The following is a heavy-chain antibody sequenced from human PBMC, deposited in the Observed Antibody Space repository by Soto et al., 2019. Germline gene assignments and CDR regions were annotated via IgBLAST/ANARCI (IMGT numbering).Heavy chain of an antibody. CDR1: GYTFTSYD. Sequence: ASVKVSCKASGYTFTSYDINWVRQATGHGLGWMGWINPNSGNIGYAQKFQGRVTMTRDTAIRTAYMEVSRLRSDDTAVYYCARGRASGSYYLLDYWGQGTLVTVSS. D-gene: IGHD3-10*01. J-gene: IGHJ4*02. CDR2: INPNSGNI. V-gene: IGHV1-8*01. CDR3: ARGRASGSYYLLDY.